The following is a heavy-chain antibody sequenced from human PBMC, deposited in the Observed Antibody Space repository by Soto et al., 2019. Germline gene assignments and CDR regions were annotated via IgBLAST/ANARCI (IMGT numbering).Heavy chain of an antibody. CDR2: IWYDGSNN. V-gene: IGHV3-33*01. CDR3: ARDPSPGYCSGGSCYATYYGMDV. D-gene: IGHD2-15*01. Sequence: QVQLVESGGGVVQPGRSLRLSCAASGFTFSSYGMHWVRQAPGKGLEWVAVIWYDGSNNYYADSVKGRFTISRDNSKNTLYLQMNSLRAEDTAVYYCARDPSPGYCSGGSCYATYYGMDVWGQGTTVTVSS. CDR1: GFTFSSYG. J-gene: IGHJ6*02.